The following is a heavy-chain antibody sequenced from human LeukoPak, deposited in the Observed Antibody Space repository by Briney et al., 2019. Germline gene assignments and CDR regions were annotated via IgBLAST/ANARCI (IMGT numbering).Heavy chain of an antibody. Sequence: PGRSLRLSCAASGFTFSSYGMHWVRQAPGKGLEWVAVISYDGTNKYYADSVKGRFTISRDNSKNTLYLQMDSLRAEDTAVYYCAREEAFDIWGQGTMVTVSS. CDR3: AREEAFDI. CDR1: GFTFSSYG. J-gene: IGHJ3*02. V-gene: IGHV3-30*03. CDR2: ISYDGTNK.